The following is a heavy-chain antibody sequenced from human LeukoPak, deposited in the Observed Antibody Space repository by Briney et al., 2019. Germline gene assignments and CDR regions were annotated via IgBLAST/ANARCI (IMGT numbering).Heavy chain of an antibody. Sequence: GGSLRLSCAASGFTFSSYAMHWVRQAPGKGLEWVAVISYDGSNKYYADSVKGRFTISRDNSKNTLYLQMNSLRAEDTAVYYCARLGPGGSGSYYNLPLFDYWGQGTLVTVSS. CDR3: ARLGPGGSGSYYNLPLFDY. CDR1: GFTFSSYA. CDR2: ISYDGSNK. V-gene: IGHV3-30*04. D-gene: IGHD3-10*01. J-gene: IGHJ4*02.